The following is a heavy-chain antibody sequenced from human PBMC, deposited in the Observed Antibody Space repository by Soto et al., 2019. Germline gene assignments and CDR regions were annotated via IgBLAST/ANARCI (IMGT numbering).Heavy chain of an antibody. Sequence: SETLSLTCTVSSGSIRSYYWSWIRQPPGKGLEWIAYIYYSGTTNYNPSLKSRVTISVDTSKNQLSLKLSSVTAADTAVYYCASHRGSGSYFDYWGQGTLVTVSS. CDR2: IYYSGTT. J-gene: IGHJ4*02. D-gene: IGHD1-26*01. CDR3: ASHRGSGSYFDY. V-gene: IGHV4-59*08. CDR1: SGSIRSYY.